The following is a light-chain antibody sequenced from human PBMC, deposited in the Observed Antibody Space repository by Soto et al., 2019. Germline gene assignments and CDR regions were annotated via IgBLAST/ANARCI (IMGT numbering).Light chain of an antibody. CDR1: QRVSSRF. V-gene: IGKV3-20*01. CDR2: GAS. Sequence: EIGLTQSPGTLSLSPGERATLSCRASQRVSSRFLAWYQQKPGQAPRLLMYGASNRATGIPDRFSGTGSGTDFTLTISRLAPEDFAVYYCQQYSSPPYTFGLGTKLEIK. J-gene: IGKJ2*01. CDR3: QQYSSPPYT.